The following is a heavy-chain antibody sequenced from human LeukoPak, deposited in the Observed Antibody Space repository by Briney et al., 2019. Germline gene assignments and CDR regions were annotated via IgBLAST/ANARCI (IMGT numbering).Heavy chain of an antibody. Sequence: SETLSLTCTVSGGSISSYYWSWIRQPPGKGLEWIGYIYYSGSTNYNPSLKSRVTISVDTSKNQFSLKLSSVTAADTAVYYCARQVAVAGTSAFDIWGQGTMVTVSS. V-gene: IGHV4-59*08. D-gene: IGHD6-19*01. CDR2: IYYSGST. CDR3: ARQVAVAGTSAFDI. J-gene: IGHJ3*02. CDR1: GGSISSYY.